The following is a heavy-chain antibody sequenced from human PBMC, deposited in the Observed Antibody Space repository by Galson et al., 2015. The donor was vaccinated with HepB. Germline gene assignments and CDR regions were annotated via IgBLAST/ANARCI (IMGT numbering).Heavy chain of an antibody. D-gene: IGHD2-2*01. CDR1: GFTFSTYA. CDR2: IWYDGSNK. J-gene: IGHJ4*02. V-gene: IGHV3-33*08. Sequence: SLRLSCAVSGFTFSTYAIHWVRQAPGKGLEWVAVIWYDGSNKYYADSVKGRFTISRDNSKNTLYLQMNSLRAEDTAVYYCARGYQLFYYFDYWGQGTLVTVSS. CDR3: ARGYQLFYYFDY.